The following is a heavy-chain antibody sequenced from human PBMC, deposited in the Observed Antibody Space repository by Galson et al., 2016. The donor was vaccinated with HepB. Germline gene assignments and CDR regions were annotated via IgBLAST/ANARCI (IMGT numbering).Heavy chain of an antibody. Sequence: SLRLSCAASGFNIRAYAMYWVRQAPGRGLEWLSVTSFDGTNNDYADSVRGRFTMSRDNSQNTVHLFLSGLRAEDTATYSCARGRAAMDVWGQGTTVFVSS. CDR2: TSFDGTNN. D-gene: IGHD3-10*01. CDR1: GFNIRAYA. V-gene: IGHV3-30-3*01. CDR3: ARGRAAMDV. J-gene: IGHJ6*02.